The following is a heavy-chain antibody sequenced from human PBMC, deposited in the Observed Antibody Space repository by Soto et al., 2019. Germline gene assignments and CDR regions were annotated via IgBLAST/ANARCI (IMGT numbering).Heavy chain of an antibody. J-gene: IGHJ4*02. D-gene: IGHD3-22*01. V-gene: IGHV4-61*01. Sequence: KSSETLSLTCTVSGASFNSGSYYWSWIRQPPGKGLEWIGYIYYSGSTNYNPSLKSRVTISVDTSKNQFSLKLSSVTAADTAVYFCARGYYDTSGHPFDYWGRGTLVTVSS. CDR2: IYYSGST. CDR3: ARGYYDTSGHPFDY. CDR1: GASFNSGSYY.